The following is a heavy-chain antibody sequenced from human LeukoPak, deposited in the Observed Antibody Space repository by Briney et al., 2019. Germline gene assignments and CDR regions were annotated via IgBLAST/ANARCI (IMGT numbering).Heavy chain of an antibody. V-gene: IGHV1-2*02. D-gene: IGHD6-6*01. J-gene: IGHJ4*02. Sequence: ASVKVSCKASGYTSTGYYMHWVRQAPGQGLEWMGWINPNSGGTNYAQKFQGRVTMTRDTSISTAYMELSRLRSDDTAVYYCARVREIAARPTTKTFDYWGQGTLVTVSS. CDR3: ARVREIAARPTTKTFDY. CDR1: GYTSTGYY. CDR2: INPNSGGT.